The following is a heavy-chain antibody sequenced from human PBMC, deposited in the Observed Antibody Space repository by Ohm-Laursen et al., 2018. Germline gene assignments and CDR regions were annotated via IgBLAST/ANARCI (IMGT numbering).Heavy chain of an antibody. CDR3: ARGHGYINFDY. CDR2: IYTSGST. Sequence: GTLSLTCTVSGSSISDYYWSWIRQPAGKGLEWIGRIYTSGSTNYHPTLKSRVTMSVDTSKNQFSPKLTSMTAADTAVYYCARGHGYINFDYWGQGTLVTVSS. CDR1: GSSISDYY. D-gene: IGHD5-24*01. J-gene: IGHJ4*02. V-gene: IGHV4-4*07.